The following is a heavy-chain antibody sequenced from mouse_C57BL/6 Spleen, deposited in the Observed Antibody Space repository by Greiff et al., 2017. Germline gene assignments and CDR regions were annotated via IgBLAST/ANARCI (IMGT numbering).Heavy chain of an antibody. CDR3: ARGNDYDGYYAMDY. CDR1: GYAFSSSW. D-gene: IGHD2-4*01. Sequence: QVQLQQSGPELVKPGASVKISCKASGYAFSSSWMNWVKPRPGKGLEWLGRIYPGDGDTNYNGKFKGKATLTADKSSSTAYMQLSSLTSEDSAVYFCARGNDYDGYYAMDYWGQGTSVTVSS. CDR2: IYPGDGDT. V-gene: IGHV1-82*01. J-gene: IGHJ4*01.